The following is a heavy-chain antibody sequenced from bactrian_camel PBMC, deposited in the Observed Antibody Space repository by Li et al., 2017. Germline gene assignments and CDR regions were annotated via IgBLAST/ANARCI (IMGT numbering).Heavy chain of an antibody. CDR3: AARSRFLACGRADYDY. CDR1: GYAYSTYA. D-gene: IGHD1*01. J-gene: IGHJ4*01. CDR2: IYTSGST. V-gene: IGHV3S53*01. Sequence: HVQLVESGGGSVQAGGSLTLSCVASGYAYSTYAIGWFRQAPGKEREGVAVIYTSGSTYYADSVKGRFAISQDNAKNTVYLQMNSLKPEDTAMYYCAARSRFLACGRADYDYWGQGTQVTVS.